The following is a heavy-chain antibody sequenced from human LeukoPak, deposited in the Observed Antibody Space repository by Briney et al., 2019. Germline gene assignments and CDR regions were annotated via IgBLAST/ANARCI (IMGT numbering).Heavy chain of an antibody. CDR2: MNPNSGDT. CDR1: GYTFTSYD. J-gene: IGHJ6*03. Sequence: ASVKVSCKASGYTFTSYDIHWVRQATGQGLEWMGWMNPNSGDTGYAQKFQVRVTLTRNTSISTAYMELSSLRSEDTAVYYCAVSGYNYYYYMDVWGKGTTVTVS. V-gene: IGHV1-8*03. D-gene: IGHD6-19*01. CDR3: AVSGYNYYYYMDV.